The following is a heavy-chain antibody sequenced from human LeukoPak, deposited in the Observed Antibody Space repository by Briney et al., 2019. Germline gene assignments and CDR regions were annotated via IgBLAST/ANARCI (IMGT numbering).Heavy chain of an antibody. J-gene: IGHJ4*02. D-gene: IGHD2-15*01. CDR3: TTGVVVVAATFSY. Sequence: GGSLRLSCAASGFTFSGSAMHWVRQASGKGLEWVDRIRSKANSYATAYAASVKGRFTISRDDSKNTAYLQMNSLKTEDTAVYYCTTGVVVVAATFSYWGQGTLVTVSS. CDR1: GFTFSGSA. CDR2: IRSKANSYAT. V-gene: IGHV3-73*01.